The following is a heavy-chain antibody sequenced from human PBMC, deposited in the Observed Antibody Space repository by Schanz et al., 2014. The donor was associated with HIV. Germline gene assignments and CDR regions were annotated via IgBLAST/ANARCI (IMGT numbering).Heavy chain of an antibody. CDR3: AVFWIQPPFDY. CDR2: ISSSSTYI. V-gene: IGHV3-21*01. J-gene: IGHJ4*02. D-gene: IGHD5-18*01. Sequence: EVQLLESGGGLVQAGGSLRLSCAASGFTFKSYAMSWVRQAPGKGLEWVSSISSSSTYIYYADSVKGRFTISRDNAKNSLYLHMNSLRAEDTAVYFCAVFWIQPPFDYWGQGTLVTVSS. CDR1: GFTFKSYA.